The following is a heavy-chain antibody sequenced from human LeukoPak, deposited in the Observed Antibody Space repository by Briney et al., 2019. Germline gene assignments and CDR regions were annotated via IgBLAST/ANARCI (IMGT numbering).Heavy chain of an antibody. CDR2: ISAYNGNT. Sequence: ASVKVSCKASGYTFTSYGISWVRQAPGQGLEWMGWISAYNGNTNYAQKLQGRVTMTTDTSTSTAYMELRSLRSDDTAVYYCARVGTRSSGYYGGVFDYWGQGALVTVSS. D-gene: IGHD3-22*01. V-gene: IGHV1-18*01. CDR3: ARVGTRSSGYYGGVFDY. CDR1: GYTFTSYG. J-gene: IGHJ4*02.